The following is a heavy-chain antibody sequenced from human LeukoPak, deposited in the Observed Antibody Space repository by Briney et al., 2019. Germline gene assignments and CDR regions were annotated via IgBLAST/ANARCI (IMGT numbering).Heavy chain of an antibody. CDR2: IKEDGSEI. V-gene: IGHV3-7*01. J-gene: IGHJ4*02. CDR1: AFTFSNYW. D-gene: IGHD4-23*01. Sequence: GGSLRLSCAASAFTFSNYWMSWVRQAPGKGREWGANIKEDGSEINYVDSVKGRFTISRDNAKTSLYLQMNSLRVDDTAVYYCARDRGYSTFDYWGQGTLVTVSS. CDR3: ARDRGYSTFDY.